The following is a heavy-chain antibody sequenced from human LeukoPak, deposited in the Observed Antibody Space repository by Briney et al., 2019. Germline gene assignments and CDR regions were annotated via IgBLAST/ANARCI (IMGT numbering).Heavy chain of an antibody. CDR1: GGSISSFS. D-gene: IGHD2-15*01. CDR3: ARHTPVPLPSGFYFEMDV. CDR2: IFYSGST. V-gene: IGHV4-59*08. Sequence: SETLSLTCTVSGGSISSFSWSWIRQPPGKGLEWIGYIFYSGSTTYNPSLKNRVTMSVATSKNQFSLKLGSVTAADTAVYYCARHTPVPLPSGFYFEMDVWGQGTTVTVSS. J-gene: IGHJ6*02.